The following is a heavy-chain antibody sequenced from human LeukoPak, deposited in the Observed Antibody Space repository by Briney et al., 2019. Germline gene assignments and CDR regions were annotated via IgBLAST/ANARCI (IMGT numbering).Heavy chain of an antibody. V-gene: IGHV4-59*01. CDR2: IYYSGSI. CDR3: ARGPRRYLDY. D-gene: IGHD3-9*01. Sequence: PSETLSLTCTVSGGSISSYYWSWIRQPPGKGLEWIGYIYYSGSINYNPSLKSRVTISVDTSKNQFSLKLSSVTAADTAVYYCARGPRRYLDYWGQGTLVTVSS. J-gene: IGHJ4*02. CDR1: GGSISSYY.